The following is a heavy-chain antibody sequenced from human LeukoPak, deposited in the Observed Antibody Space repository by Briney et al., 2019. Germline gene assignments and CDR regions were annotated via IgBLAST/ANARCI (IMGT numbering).Heavy chain of an antibody. CDR2: IYYSGST. D-gene: IGHD3-10*01. CDR1: GGSITTSSYY. J-gene: IGHJ2*01. V-gene: IGHV4-39*01. Sequence: NPSETPSLTSTVSGGSITTSSYYWGWIRHPPGNGLEWIGIIYYSGSTYYNPSLKGRVTISVDTSKNQFSLKLRSVTAADTAVYYFARGFRGRYFDLWGRGTLVTV. CDR3: ARGFRGRYFDL.